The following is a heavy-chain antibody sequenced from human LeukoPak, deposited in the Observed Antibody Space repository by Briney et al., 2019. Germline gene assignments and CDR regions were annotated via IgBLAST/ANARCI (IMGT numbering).Heavy chain of an antibody. CDR3: ARSRVGFNY. J-gene: IGHJ4*02. V-gene: IGHV3-48*03. Sequence: GGSLRLSCVASGFTFSSYEMNWVRQAPGKGLEWVSYISSTGGTIYYADSVRGRFTISRDNAKNSLYLQMTSLRAEDTAVYYCARSRVGFNYWGQGTLVTVSS. CDR1: GFTFSSYE. CDR2: ISSTGGTI. D-gene: IGHD5-24*01.